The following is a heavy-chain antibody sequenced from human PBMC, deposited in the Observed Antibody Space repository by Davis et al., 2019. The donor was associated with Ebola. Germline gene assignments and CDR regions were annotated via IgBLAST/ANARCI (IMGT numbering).Heavy chain of an antibody. V-gene: IGHV4-34*01. D-gene: IGHD6-19*01. CDR1: GGSFSGYY. J-gene: IGHJ6*02. Sequence: MPGGSLRLSCAVYGGSFSGYYWSWIRQPPGKGLEWIGEINHSGSTNYNPSLKSRVTISVDTSKNQFSLRLSSVTAADTAVYYCARGPHSSGWYGLDVWGQGTTVTVSS. CDR3: ARGPHSSGWYGLDV. CDR2: INHSGST.